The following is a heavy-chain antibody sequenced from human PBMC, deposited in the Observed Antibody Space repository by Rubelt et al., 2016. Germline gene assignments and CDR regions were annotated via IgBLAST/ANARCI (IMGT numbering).Heavy chain of an antibody. V-gene: IGHV1-3*01. D-gene: IGHD3-22*01. CDR1: GYTFTSYA. Sequence: QVQLVQSGAEVKKPGASVKVSCKASGYTFTSYAMHWVRQAPGHRLEWMGWINAGNGNTKYSQKFQGRVTITRETSASTAYMGLRSLGSEDTAVYYCARYYYDSSGYVYFDYWGQGTLVTVSS. CDR3: ARYYYDSSGYVYFDY. J-gene: IGHJ4*02. CDR2: INAGNGNT.